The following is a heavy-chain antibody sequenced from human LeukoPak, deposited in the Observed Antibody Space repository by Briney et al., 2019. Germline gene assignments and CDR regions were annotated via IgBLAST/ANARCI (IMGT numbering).Heavy chain of an antibody. CDR3: ARFTIFGAVPSYYFDY. J-gene: IGHJ4*02. CDR1: GYSISSGYF. Sequence: PSETLSLTCDVSGYSISSGYFWGWLRQPPGKGLGWIGSIYHSGSTYYNPSLKSRVTISVDTSKNQFYLKLSSVTAADTAVYYCARFTIFGAVPSYYFDYWGQGTLVTVSS. D-gene: IGHD3-3*01. CDR2: IYHSGST. V-gene: IGHV4-38-2*01.